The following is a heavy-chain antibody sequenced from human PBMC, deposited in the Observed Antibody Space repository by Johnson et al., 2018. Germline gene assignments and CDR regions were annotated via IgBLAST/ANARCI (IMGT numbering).Heavy chain of an antibody. CDR3: ARDFVLQH. V-gene: IGHV3-21*04. J-gene: IGHJ1*01. D-gene: IGHD6-6*01. CDR1: GFTFSSYS. CDR2: ISGSGGAT. Sequence: VQLVQSGGGLVKPGGSLRLSCAASGFTFSSYSMNWVRQAPGKGLEWISAISGSGGATYYADSVKGRFTISRDNAKNSLYLQMNSLRAEDTAVYYCARDFVLQHWGQGTLVTVSS.